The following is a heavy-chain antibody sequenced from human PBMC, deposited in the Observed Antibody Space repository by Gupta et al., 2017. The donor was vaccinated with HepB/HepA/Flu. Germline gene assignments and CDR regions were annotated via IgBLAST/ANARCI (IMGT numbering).Heavy chain of an antibody. J-gene: IGHJ2*01. D-gene: IGHD4-17*01. CDR1: GGSISSSSYY. V-gene: IGHV4-39*01. CDR3: ARPMYGDYDWYFDL. Sequence: QLQLQESGPGLVKPSETLSLTCTVSGGSISSSSYYWGWIRQPPGKGLEWIGSIYYSGSTYYNPSLKSRVTISVDTSKNQFSLKLSSVTAEDTAVYYCARPMYGDYDWYFDLWGRGTLVTVSS. CDR2: IYYSGST.